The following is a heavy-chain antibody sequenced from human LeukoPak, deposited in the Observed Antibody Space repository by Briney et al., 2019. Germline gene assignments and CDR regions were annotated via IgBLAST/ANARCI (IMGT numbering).Heavy chain of an antibody. V-gene: IGHV6-1*01. CDR3: ARSTGPIDY. J-gene: IGHJ4*02. CDR2: TYYRSKWYT. D-gene: IGHD1-1*01. Sequence: KPSQTLSLTCAISGDSVSSNSAAWNWIRQSPSRGLEWLGRTYYRSKWYTYYAVSVKSRISISRDTSKNQISLQLNSVTPEDTAVYYCARSTGPIDYWGQGTLVTVSS. CDR1: GDSVSSNSAA.